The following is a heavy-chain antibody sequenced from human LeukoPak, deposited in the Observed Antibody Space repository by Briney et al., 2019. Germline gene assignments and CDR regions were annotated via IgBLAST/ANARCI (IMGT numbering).Heavy chain of an antibody. J-gene: IGHJ4*02. CDR1: GFTVSSNY. CDR3: ARGYYYDSSGFDY. V-gene: IGHV3-53*01. D-gene: IGHD3-22*01. Sequence: GGSLRLSCAASGFTVSSNYMSWVRQAPRTGVEWVSVIYSGGSTYYADSVKGRFTISRDNSKNTLYLQMNSLRAEDTAVYYCARGYYYDSSGFDYWGQGTLVTVSS. CDR2: IYSGGST.